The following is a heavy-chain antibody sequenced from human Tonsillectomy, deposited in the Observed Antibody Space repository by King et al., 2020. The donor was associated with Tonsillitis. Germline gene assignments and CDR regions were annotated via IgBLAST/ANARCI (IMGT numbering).Heavy chain of an antibody. Sequence: HEQLVQSGAEVEKPGSSVKVSCKASGGTFSSYAISWVRQAPGQGLEWMGGIIPIFGTANYAQKFQGRVTITADESTSTAYMELSSLRSEDTAVYYCARGGYYYDSSGSDTLYYYYYGMDVWGQGTTVTVSS. CDR3: ARGGYYYDSSGSDTLYYYYYGMDV. D-gene: IGHD3-22*01. CDR2: IIPIFGTA. J-gene: IGHJ6*02. CDR1: GGTFSSYA. V-gene: IGHV1-69*01.